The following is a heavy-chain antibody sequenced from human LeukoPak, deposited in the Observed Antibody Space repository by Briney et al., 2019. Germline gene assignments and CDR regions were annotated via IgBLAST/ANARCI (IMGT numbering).Heavy chain of an antibody. CDR3: AKWGLEWSFRFTRYDYYMDV. J-gene: IGHJ6*03. Sequence: GGSLRLSCAASGVSFSDHYMSWIRQAPGKGLEWISYISSTGSAKIYADSVKGRFTISRDNAEDSLYLQLNSLRAEDTAVYYCAKWGLEWSFRFTRYDYYMDVWGKGTTVTVSS. CDR2: ISSTGSAK. CDR1: GVSFSDHY. D-gene: IGHD3-3*01. V-gene: IGHV3-11*04.